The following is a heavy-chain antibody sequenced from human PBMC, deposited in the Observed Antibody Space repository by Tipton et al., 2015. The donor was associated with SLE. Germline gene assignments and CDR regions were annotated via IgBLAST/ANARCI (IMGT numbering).Heavy chain of an antibody. CDR2: IYYSGST. J-gene: IGHJ4*02. CDR1: GGSISSYY. Sequence: TLSLICTVSGGSISSYYWSWIRQPPGKGLEWIGYIYYSGSTNYNPSLKSRVTISVDTSKNQFSLKLSSVTAADTAVYYCARGDYDFWSGYLYYFDYWGQGTLVTVSS. CDR3: ARGDYDFWSGYLYYFDY. V-gene: IGHV4-59*01. D-gene: IGHD3-3*01.